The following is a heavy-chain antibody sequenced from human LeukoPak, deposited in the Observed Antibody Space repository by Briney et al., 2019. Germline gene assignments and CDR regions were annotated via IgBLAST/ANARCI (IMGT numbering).Heavy chain of an antibody. D-gene: IGHD6-19*01. J-gene: IGHJ5*02. Sequence: SVKVSCKASGGTFSSYAICWVRQAPGQGLEWMGGIIPIFGTANYAQKFQGRVTITADESTSTAYMELSSLRSEDTAVYYCARGSSGWYNWFDPWGQGTLVTVSS. V-gene: IGHV1-69*01. CDR2: IIPIFGTA. CDR3: ARGSSGWYNWFDP. CDR1: GGTFSSYA.